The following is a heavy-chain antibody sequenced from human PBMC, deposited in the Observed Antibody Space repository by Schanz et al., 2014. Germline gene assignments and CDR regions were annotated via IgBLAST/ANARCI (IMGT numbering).Heavy chain of an antibody. D-gene: IGHD2-2*01. CDR2: ISHSGRT. J-gene: IGHJ4*02. CDR1: GGSFSGYF. CDR3: ARLLAESAAAAFDS. V-gene: IGHV4-34*01. Sequence: QVQLQQWGAGLLKPSETLSLTCAVYGGSFSGYFWSWTRQSPEKGLEWIGEISHSGRTTYNPSLKRRATISVDTSKNQFFLKLSSVAAADTAVYYCARLLAESAAAAFDSWGQGTLVAVSS.